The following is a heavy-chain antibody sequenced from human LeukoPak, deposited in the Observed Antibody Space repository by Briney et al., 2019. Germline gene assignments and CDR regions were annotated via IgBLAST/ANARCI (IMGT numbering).Heavy chain of an antibody. CDR1: GFTFSGSA. V-gene: IGHV3-73*01. J-gene: IGHJ4*02. D-gene: IGHD2-15*01. CDR3: TRFGSGGSIDY. Sequence: GGSLRLSCAASGFTFSGSAMHWVRQASGKGLEWVGRIRSKANSYATAYAASVKGRFTISRDDSKNTAYLQMNSLKAEDTAVYYCTRFGSGGSIDYWGQGTLVTVSS. CDR2: IRSKANSYAT.